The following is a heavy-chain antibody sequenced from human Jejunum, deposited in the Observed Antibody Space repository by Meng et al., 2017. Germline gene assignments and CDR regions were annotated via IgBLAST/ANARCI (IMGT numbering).Heavy chain of an antibody. Sequence: QVPPQGSAPGLGKPSQTLSLTCTVSGDSFNSPDYYWSWIRQPPEKGLEWIGYIYYSGSTYYNPSLKSRVSISGDTSNKQFSLKLTSVTAADTAVYYCARSPYSGSALPFFDYWSQGSLVTVSS. V-gene: IGHV4-30-4*01. CDR2: IYYSGST. D-gene: IGHD1-26*01. J-gene: IGHJ4*02. CDR1: GDSFNSPDYY. CDR3: ARSPYSGSALPFFDY.